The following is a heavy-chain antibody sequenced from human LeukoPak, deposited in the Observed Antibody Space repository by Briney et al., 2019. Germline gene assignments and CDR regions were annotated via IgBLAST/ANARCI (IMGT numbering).Heavy chain of an antibody. CDR1: GFTFSSYS. V-gene: IGHV3-48*04. CDR2: ISSSSSTI. J-gene: IGHJ6*02. D-gene: IGHD5-12*01. Sequence: PGGSLRLSCAASGFTFSSYSMNWVRQAPGKGLEWVSYISSSSSTIYYADSVKGRFTISRDNAKNSLYLQMNSLRAEDTAVYYCARSSLGTRGYSGYDRYDYYGMDVWGQGTTVTVSS. CDR3: ARSSLGTRGYSGYDRYDYYGMDV.